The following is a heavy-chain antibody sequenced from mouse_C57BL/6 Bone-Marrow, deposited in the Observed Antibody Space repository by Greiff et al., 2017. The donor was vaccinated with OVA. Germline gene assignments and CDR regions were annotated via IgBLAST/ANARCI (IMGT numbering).Heavy chain of an antibody. CDR3: ARGEYYGSTLDY. CDR2: IYPGSGNT. D-gene: IGHD1-1*01. V-gene: IGHV1-76*01. CDR1: GYTFTDYY. J-gene: IGHJ2*01. Sequence: VQLQQSGAELVRPGASVKLSCKASGYTFTDYYINWVKQRPGQGLEWIARIYPGSGNTYYNEKFKGKATLTAEKSSSTAYMQLSSLTSEDSAVYFCARGEYYGSTLDYWGQGTTLTVSS.